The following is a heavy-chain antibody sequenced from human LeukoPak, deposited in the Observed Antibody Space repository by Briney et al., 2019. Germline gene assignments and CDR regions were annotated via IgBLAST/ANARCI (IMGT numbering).Heavy chain of an antibody. D-gene: IGHD3-3*01. J-gene: IGHJ4*02. CDR2: IYYSGST. V-gene: IGHV4-59*01. CDR3: AREAAFPGLRFLLYHFDY. CDR1: GGSISSYY. Sequence: SETLSLTCTVSGGSISSYYWSWIRQPPGKGLEWIGYIYYSGSTNYNPSLKSRVTISVDTSKNQFSLKLSSVTAADTAVYYCAREAAFPGLRFLLYHFDYWGQGTLVTVSS.